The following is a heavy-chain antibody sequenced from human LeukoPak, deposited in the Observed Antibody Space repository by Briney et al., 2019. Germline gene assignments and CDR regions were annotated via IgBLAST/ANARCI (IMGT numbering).Heavy chain of an antibody. CDR3: ARAGYSSSWYVPWFDP. V-gene: IGHV4-38-2*02. CDR2: INHSGST. Sequence: PSETLSLTCTVSGYSISSGYYWGWIRQPPGKGLEWIGNINHSGSTFYNPSLKSRVTISVDTSKNQFSLKLNSVTAADTAVYYCARAGYSSSWYVPWFDPWGQGTLVTVSS. D-gene: IGHD6-13*01. CDR1: GYSISSGYY. J-gene: IGHJ5*02.